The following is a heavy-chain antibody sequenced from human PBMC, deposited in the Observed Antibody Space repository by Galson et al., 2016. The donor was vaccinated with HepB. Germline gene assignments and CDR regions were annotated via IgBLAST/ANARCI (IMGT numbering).Heavy chain of an antibody. CDR1: GYTFTYYS. J-gene: IGHJ6*03. CDR2: SNPRDGST. CDR3: ARDSRGGVVMLLDHYYIDV. D-gene: IGHD3-3*01. Sequence: SVKVSCKASGYTFTYYSIHWVRQAPGQGLEWMGISNPRDGSTTYAQKFQGRFTVASDTPTRTLYMELSSLSSDDTAVYYCARDSRGGVVMLLDHYYIDVWGEGTTVTVSS. V-gene: IGHV1-46*01.